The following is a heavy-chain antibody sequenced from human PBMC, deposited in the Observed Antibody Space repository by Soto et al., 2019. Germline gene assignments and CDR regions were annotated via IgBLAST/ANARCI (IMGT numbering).Heavy chain of an antibody. Sequence: ASVKVSCKASGYTFTSYGISWGRQAPGQGLEWMGWISAYNGNTNYAQKLQGRVTMTTDTSTSTAYMELRSLRADDTVVYYCARVIYCSGGSCLYYYYYYMDVWGKGTTVTVSS. CDR1: GYTFTSYG. D-gene: IGHD2-15*01. CDR2: ISAYNGNT. J-gene: IGHJ6*03. V-gene: IGHV1-18*01. CDR3: ARVIYCSGGSCLYYYYYYMDV.